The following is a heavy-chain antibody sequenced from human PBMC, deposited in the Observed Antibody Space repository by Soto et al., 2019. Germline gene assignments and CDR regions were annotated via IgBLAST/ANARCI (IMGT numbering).Heavy chain of an antibody. CDR1: GYTFTGYY. CDR3: ARLDAVGTALDL. Sequence: ASVKVSCKASGYTFTGYYMHWVRQAPGQGLEWMGWINPNSGGTNYAQKFQGWVTMTRDTSISTAYMELSRLRSDDTAVYYCARLDAVGTALDLWGRGTLVTVSS. CDR2: INPNSGGT. J-gene: IGHJ2*01. D-gene: IGHD2-21*02. V-gene: IGHV1-2*04.